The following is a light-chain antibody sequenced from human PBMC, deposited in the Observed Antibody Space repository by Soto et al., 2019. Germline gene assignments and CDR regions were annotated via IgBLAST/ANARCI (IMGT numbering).Light chain of an antibody. J-gene: IGKJ4*01. Sequence: EIVMTQSPATLSVSPGERATLSCRASQSVSSNLAWYQQKPGQAPKLLIYNPSTRATGIPARFSGSGSGTGFTLTISSLQSEDFAIYYCQQYDNWPLTFGGGTKVDIK. V-gene: IGKV3-15*01. CDR1: QSVSSN. CDR2: NPS. CDR3: QQYDNWPLT.